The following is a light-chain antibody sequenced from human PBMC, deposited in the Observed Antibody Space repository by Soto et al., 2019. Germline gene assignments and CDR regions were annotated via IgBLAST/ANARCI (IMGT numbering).Light chain of an antibody. CDR3: LQDYSYPFT. CDR2: AAS. V-gene: IGKV1-6*01. J-gene: IGKJ4*01. CDR1: QGIRND. Sequence: AIQMTQSPSSLSASLGDRVTITCRASQGIRNDLGWYQQKPGKAPNLLLYAASSLQTGVPPRFSGSGSATEFTLTISSLQPEDFATYYCLQDYSYPFTFGGGTKVEIK.